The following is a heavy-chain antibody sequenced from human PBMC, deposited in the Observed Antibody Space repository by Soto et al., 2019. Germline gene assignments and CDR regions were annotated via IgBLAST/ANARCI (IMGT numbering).Heavy chain of an antibody. Sequence: SETLSLTCTVSGGSISSSSYYWGWIRQPPGKGLEWIGSIYYSGSTYYNPSLKSRVTISVDTSKNQFSLKLSSVTAADTAVYYCARIFADYGDLLGGYYFDYWGQGTLVTVSS. D-gene: IGHD4-17*01. J-gene: IGHJ4*02. CDR3: ARIFADYGDLLGGYYFDY. CDR1: GGSISSSSYY. V-gene: IGHV4-39*01. CDR2: IYYSGST.